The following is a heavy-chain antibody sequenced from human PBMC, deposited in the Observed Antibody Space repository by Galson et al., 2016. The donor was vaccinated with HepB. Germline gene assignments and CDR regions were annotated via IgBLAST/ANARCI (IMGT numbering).Heavy chain of an antibody. CDR1: GFTFNNYY. CDR3: ARDRTSRAALEL. J-gene: IGHJ4*02. D-gene: IGHD1/OR15-1a*01. CDR2: ISHRSSVT. Sequence: SLRLSCAASGFTFNNYYMGWIRQAPGKGLEWVSYISHRSSVTNYADSVRGRFTISRDNARNSLYLQMYTLRTEDTAVYYCARDRTSRAALELWGQGVLVTVSS. V-gene: IGHV3-11*06.